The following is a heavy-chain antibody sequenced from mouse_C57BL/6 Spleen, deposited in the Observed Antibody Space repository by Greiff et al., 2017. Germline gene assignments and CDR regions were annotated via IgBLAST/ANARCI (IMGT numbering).Heavy chain of an antibody. CDR2: INPSSGYT. Sequence: QVQLQQSGAELARPGASVKMSCKASGYTFTSYTMHWVKQRPGQGLEWIGYINPSSGYTKYNQKFKDKATLTADKSSSKAYMQLSSLTSEDSAVYYSARMDYSNSWFAYWGQGTLVTVSA. D-gene: IGHD2-5*01. CDR1: GYTFTSYT. V-gene: IGHV1-4*01. CDR3: ARMDYSNSWFAY. J-gene: IGHJ3*01.